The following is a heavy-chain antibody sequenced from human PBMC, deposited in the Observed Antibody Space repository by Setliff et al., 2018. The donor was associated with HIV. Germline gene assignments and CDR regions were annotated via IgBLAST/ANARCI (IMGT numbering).Heavy chain of an antibody. Sequence: SETLSLTCAVYSVSFSGYSWSWIRQPPGKGLEWIGEIFHNGTINCNPSLKSRVALSIDTFKSQISLNMTSLTTADTAIYYCGRGPHIVGAPWAVIDYWAQGKPVTVSS. D-gene: IGHD1-26*01. V-gene: IGHV4-34*01. CDR1: SVSFSGYS. CDR3: GRGPHIVGAPWAVIDY. CDR2: IFHNGTI. J-gene: IGHJ4*02.